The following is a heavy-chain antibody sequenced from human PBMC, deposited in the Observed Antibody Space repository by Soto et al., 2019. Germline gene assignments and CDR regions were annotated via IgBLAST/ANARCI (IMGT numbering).Heavy chain of an antibody. D-gene: IGHD2-2*01. CDR2: INPISGDK. J-gene: IGHJ6*02. Sequence: ASVKVSCTASGHVFTGHYIHWVRQAPGQGLEWMGWINPISGDKNYAQKFQGRVTMTRDTSISTAYMDLSSLISADTAVYYCARVRRSPYAMDVWGQGTTVTVSS. CDR3: ARVRRSPYAMDV. CDR1: GHVFTGHY. V-gene: IGHV1-2*02.